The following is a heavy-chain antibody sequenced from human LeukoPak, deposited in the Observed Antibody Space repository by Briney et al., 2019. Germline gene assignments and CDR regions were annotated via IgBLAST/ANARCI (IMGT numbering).Heavy chain of an antibody. CDR1: GYSFTNSW. CDR2: TFLGDSNNRYSDT. V-gene: IGHV5-51*01. Sequence: GESLKISCKGPGYSFTNSWIGWVRQRPGKGLEWMGITFLGDSNNRYSDTRYSPSLQGQVTISVDTSIGTAYLQLSSLKASDTAMYYCARHSSGFDSWGQGTLVTVSS. CDR3: ARHSSGFDS. J-gene: IGHJ5*01. D-gene: IGHD6-19*01.